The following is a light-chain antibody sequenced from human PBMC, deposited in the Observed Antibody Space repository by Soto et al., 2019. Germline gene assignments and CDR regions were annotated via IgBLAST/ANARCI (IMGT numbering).Light chain of an antibody. CDR3: NSYTSSNTYV. Sequence: QSVLTQPASVSGSPGQAITISCSGSSSDVGAHNFVSWYQHHPGKAPKLMIYEVSNRPSGVSNRFSGSKPGNTASLTISGLQAEDEADYYSNSYTSSNTYVFGSGTKVTVL. CDR1: SSDVGAHNF. CDR2: EVS. J-gene: IGLJ1*01. V-gene: IGLV2-14*01.